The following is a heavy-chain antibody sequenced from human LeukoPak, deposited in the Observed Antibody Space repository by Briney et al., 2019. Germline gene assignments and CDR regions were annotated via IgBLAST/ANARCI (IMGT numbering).Heavy chain of an antibody. Sequence: SETLSLTCAVYGGSFSGYYWSWIRQPPGKGLEWIGEINHSGSTNYNPSLKSRVTISVDTSKNQFSLKLSSVTAADTAVYYCARVGRLYYYDSSGSFDYWGQGALVTVSS. J-gene: IGHJ4*02. CDR3: ARVGRLYYYDSSGSFDY. CDR2: INHSGST. V-gene: IGHV4-34*01. D-gene: IGHD3-22*01. CDR1: GGSFSGYY.